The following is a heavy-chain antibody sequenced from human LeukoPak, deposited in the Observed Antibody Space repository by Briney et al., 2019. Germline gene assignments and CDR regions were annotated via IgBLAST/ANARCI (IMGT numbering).Heavy chain of an antibody. D-gene: IGHD2-2*01. CDR2: IYDSGST. V-gene: IGHV4-39*07. CDR3: ARVSHCSSTSCPFYYYGMDV. J-gene: IGHJ6*02. CDR1: GGSIRSSYYY. Sequence: SETLSLTCTVSGGSIRSSYYYWGWIRQPPGKGLEWIGSIYDSGSTYYNPSLKSRVTISVDTSKNQFSLKLNSVTAADTAVYYCARVSHCSSTSCPFYYYGMDVWGQGTTVTVSS.